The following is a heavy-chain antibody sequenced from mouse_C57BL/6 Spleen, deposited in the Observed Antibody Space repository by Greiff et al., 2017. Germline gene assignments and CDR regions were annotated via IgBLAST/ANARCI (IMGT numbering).Heavy chain of an antibody. CDR1: GYTFTSYW. D-gene: IGHD1-1*01. CDR3: SSGVLLRDAMDY. J-gene: IGHJ4*01. Sequence: QVQLQQPGAELVMPGASVKLSCKASGYTFTSYWMHWVKQRPGQGLEWIGEIDPADSYNNYNQNLTSKSTLTVDESSSTAYMQLSSRTSDDSAVSYCSSGVLLRDAMDYWGQGTSVTVSA. CDR2: IDPADSYN. V-gene: IGHV1-69*01.